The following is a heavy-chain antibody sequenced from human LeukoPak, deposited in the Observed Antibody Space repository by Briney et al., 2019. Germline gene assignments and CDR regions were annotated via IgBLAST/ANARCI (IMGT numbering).Heavy chain of an antibody. CDR2: VEDGGST. V-gene: IGHV4-39*07. CDR3: ARVDSFDRSGHFDP. Sequence: SETLSLTCSVPGGSIHSRSHLWGWVRQPPGKGLEWIGSVEDGGSTYYNPSLKSRVTISIDTSKNKFSLEVTSVTAADAAIYFCARVDSFDRSGHFDPWGQGIVVIVSS. J-gene: IGHJ5*02. D-gene: IGHD3-9*01. CDR1: GGSIHSRSHL.